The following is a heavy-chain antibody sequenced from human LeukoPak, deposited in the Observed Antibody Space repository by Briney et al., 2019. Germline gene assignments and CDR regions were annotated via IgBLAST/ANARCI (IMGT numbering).Heavy chain of an antibody. D-gene: IGHD4-17*01. CDR1: GFTFSNYW. J-gene: IGHJ3*02. V-gene: IGHV3-74*01. CDR2: IENNGRST. CDR3: ARAIYGDYDRDAFDI. Sequence: GGSLRLSCEASGFTFSNYWMHWVRQAPGKGLVWVSHIENNGRSTKYADSVKGRFTISRDNSKNTLYLQMNSLRAEDTAVYYCARAIYGDYDRDAFDIWGQGTMVTVSS.